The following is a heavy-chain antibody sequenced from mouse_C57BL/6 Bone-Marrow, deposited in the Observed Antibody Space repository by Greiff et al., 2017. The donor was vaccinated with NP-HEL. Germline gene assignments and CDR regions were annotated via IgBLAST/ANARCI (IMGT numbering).Heavy chain of an antibody. CDR2: IDPSDSYT. D-gene: IGHD2-1*01. CDR3: ATSHYYGNPYFDY. CDR1: GYTFTSYW. V-gene: IGHV1-69*01. Sequence: QVQLQQPGAELVMPGASVKLSCKASGYTFTSYWMHWVKQRPGQGLEWIGEIDPSDSYTNYNQKFKGKSTLTVDKSSSTAYMQLSSLTSEDSAVYYCATSHYYGNPYFDYWGQGTTLTVSS. J-gene: IGHJ2*01.